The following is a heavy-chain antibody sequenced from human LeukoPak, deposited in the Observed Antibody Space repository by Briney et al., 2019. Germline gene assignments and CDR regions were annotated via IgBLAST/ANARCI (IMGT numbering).Heavy chain of an antibody. V-gene: IGHV4-38-2*02. Sequence: SETLSLTCTVSGYSISSGYYWGWIRQPPGKGLEWIGSIYQSGSTFYSPSLKSRVTISVDTSKNHFSLKLSSVTAADTAVYYCARRLYDFWSGFTFPFDYWGQGTLVTVSS. J-gene: IGHJ4*02. CDR1: GYSISSGYY. D-gene: IGHD3-3*01. CDR2: IYQSGST. CDR3: ARRLYDFWSGFTFPFDY.